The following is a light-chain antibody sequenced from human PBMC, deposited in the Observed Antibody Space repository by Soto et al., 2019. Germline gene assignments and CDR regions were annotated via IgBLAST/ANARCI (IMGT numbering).Light chain of an antibody. CDR3: QSYDSSLSGWV. J-gene: IGLJ3*02. Sequence: QSVLTQPPSVSGAPGQRVTISCNGSSSYIGAGYDVHWYQQLPGTAPKLLISGNSNRPSGVPDRFSGSKSGTSASLAITGLQAEDEADYYCQSYDSSLSGWVFGGGTKLTVL. CDR2: GNS. V-gene: IGLV1-40*01. CDR1: SSYIGAGYD.